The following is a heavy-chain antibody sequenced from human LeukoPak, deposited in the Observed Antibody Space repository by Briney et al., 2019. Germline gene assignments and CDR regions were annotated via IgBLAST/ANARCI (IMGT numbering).Heavy chain of an antibody. J-gene: IGHJ6*02. CDR1: GDSVSSNSAA. CDR3: ARVADSSGWEGLDV. D-gene: IGHD6-19*01. CDR2: TYYRSKWYN. V-gene: IGHV6-1*01. Sequence: SQTLSLTCAISGDSVSSNSAAWNWIRQSPSRGLEWLGRTYYRSKWYNDYAVSVKSRITLNPDTSTNQSSLQLNSVTTEDTAVYYCARVADSSGWEGLDVWGQGTTVTVSS.